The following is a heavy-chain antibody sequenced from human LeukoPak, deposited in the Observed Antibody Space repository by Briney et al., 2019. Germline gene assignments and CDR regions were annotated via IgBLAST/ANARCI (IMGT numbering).Heavy chain of an antibody. J-gene: IGHJ4*02. Sequence: GGSLTLSCAASGFTFSTYEMDWVRQAPGKGLEWVSYISSSLSTIYYADSVKGRSTISRDNAKNSLYLQLNSLRAEDTALYYCARDWGTTGTTGWLFDYWGQGTLVTVSS. CDR3: ARDWGTTGTTGWLFDY. D-gene: IGHD1-1*01. V-gene: IGHV3-48*03. CDR2: ISSSLSTI. CDR1: GFTFSTYE.